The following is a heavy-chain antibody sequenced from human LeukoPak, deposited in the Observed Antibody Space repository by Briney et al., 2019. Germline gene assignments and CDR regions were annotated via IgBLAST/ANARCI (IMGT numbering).Heavy chain of an antibody. CDR1: GFTFSSHW. V-gene: IGHV3-66*01. J-gene: IGHJ6*02. CDR2: IYSGGST. CDR3: ARDLGSGSHYYYYGMDV. D-gene: IGHD1-26*01. Sequence: PGGSLRLSCAASGFTFSSHWMTWVRQAPGKGLEWVSVIYSGGSTYYADSVKGRFTISRDNSKNTLYLQMNSLRAEDTAVYYCARDLGSGSHYYYYGMDVWAKGPRSPSP.